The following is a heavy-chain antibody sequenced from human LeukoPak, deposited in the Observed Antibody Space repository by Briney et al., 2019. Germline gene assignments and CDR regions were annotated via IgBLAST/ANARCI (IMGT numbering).Heavy chain of an antibody. D-gene: IGHD5-12*01. Sequence: GGSLRLSCAASGFTFSSYAIHWVRQAPGKGLEWVAVISYDGSNKYYADSVKGRFTISRDNSKNTLYLQMNSLRAEDTAVYYCARGPSGYHNTGGQGTLVTVSS. CDR2: ISYDGSNK. J-gene: IGHJ4*02. CDR3: ARGPSGYHNT. V-gene: IGHV3-30*04. CDR1: GFTFSSYA.